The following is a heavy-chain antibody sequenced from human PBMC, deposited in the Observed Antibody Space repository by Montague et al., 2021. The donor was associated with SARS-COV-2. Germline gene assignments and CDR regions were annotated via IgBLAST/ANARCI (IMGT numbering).Heavy chain of an antibody. CDR1: GGSFSGYY. CDR2: INHSGST. CDR3: ARVRYYGSGTSLGMDV. J-gene: IGHJ6*02. Sequence: SETLSLTCAVYGGSFSGYYWSWIRLPPGKGLEWFGEINHSGSTNYNPSLKSRVTISVDTSKNQLSLKMSSVTAADTAVYYCARVRYYGSGTSLGMDVWGQGTTVTVSS. V-gene: IGHV4-34*01. D-gene: IGHD3-10*01.